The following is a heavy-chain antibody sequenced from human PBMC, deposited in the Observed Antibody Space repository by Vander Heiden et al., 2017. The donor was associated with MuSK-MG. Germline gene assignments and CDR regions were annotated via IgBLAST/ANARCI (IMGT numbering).Heavy chain of an antibody. CDR2: ISSSSSYI. V-gene: IGHV3-21*01. J-gene: IGHJ4*02. CDR3: ARDSCGGDCRQGRFDY. CDR1: GFTFSSYS. Sequence: EVQLVESGGGLVKPGGSLRLSCAASGFTFSSYSMNWVRQAPGKGLEWVSSISSSSSYIYYADSVKGRFTISRDNAKNSLYLQMNSLRAEDTAVYYCARDSCGGDCRQGRFDYWGQGTLVTVSS. D-gene: IGHD2-21*01.